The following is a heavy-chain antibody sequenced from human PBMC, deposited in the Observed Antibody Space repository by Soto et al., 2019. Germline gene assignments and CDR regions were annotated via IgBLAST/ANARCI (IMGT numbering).Heavy chain of an antibody. J-gene: IGHJ5*02. V-gene: IGHV1-69*13. CDR1: GGTFSSYA. CDR3: ARDTHYYGSGSYFYGRNWFDP. Sequence: SVKVSCKASGGTFSSYAISWVRQAPGQGLEWMGGIIPIFGTANYAQKFQGRVTITADESTSTAYMELSSLRSEDTAVYYCARDTHYYGSGSYFYGRNWFDPWGQGTLVTVSS. CDR2: IIPIFGTA. D-gene: IGHD3-10*01.